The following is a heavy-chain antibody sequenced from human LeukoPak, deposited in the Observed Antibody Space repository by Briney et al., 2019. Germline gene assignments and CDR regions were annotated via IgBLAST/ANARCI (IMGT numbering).Heavy chain of an antibody. J-gene: IGHJ6*03. CDR3: ARVEYSYGSYYYMDV. CDR2: IYYSGST. V-gene: IGHV4-59*01. D-gene: IGHD5-18*01. Sequence: SETLSLTCTVSGGSISSYYWSWIRQPPGKGLEWIGYIYYSGSTNYNPSLKSRVTISVDTSKNQFSLKLSSVTAADTAVYYCARVEYSYGSYYYMDVWGKGTTVTVSS. CDR1: GGSISSYY.